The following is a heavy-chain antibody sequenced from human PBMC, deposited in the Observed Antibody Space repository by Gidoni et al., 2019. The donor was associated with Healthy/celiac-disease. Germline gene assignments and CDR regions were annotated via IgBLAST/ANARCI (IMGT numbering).Heavy chain of an antibody. D-gene: IGHD2-15*01. CDR3: ARGGRSSIGY. V-gene: IGHV4-34*01. CDR2: INHSGST. CDR1: GGSFSGNY. Sequence: QVQLQQWGAGLLKPSATLSLTCAVYGGSFSGNYWGWIRQPPGKGLAWIGEINHSGSTNYNPSLKSRVTISVDTSKNQFSLKLSSVTAADTAVYYCARGGRSSIGYWGQGTLVTVSS. J-gene: IGHJ4*02.